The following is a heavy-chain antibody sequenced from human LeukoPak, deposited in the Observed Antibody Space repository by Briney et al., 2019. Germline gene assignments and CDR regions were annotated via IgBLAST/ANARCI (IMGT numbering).Heavy chain of an antibody. V-gene: IGHV1-8*01. CDR3: ARGTRYCSGGSCYFWFDP. Sequence: ASVKVSCKASGYTFTSYDIHWVRQATGQGLEWMGWMNPNSGNTGYAQKFQGRVTMTRNTSISTAYMELSSLRSEDTAVYYCARGTRYCSGGSCYFWFDPWGQGTLVTVSS. J-gene: IGHJ5*02. CDR1: GYTFTSYD. D-gene: IGHD2-15*01. CDR2: MNPNSGNT.